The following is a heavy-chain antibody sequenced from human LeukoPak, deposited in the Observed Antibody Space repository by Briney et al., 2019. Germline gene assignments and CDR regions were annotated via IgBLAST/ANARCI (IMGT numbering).Heavy chain of an antibody. CDR1: GVTFSNYG. D-gene: IGHD2-21*02. J-gene: IGHJ4*02. Sequence: SGGSLRLSCAAPGVTFSNYGITWVRQAPGRGLEWVSVISGTGTGTYYADSVKGRVTISRENFKNTRYLQMNSLRAEDTAIYYCARVRLVVTAADYWGQGPLVPVSS. CDR3: ARVRLVVTAADY. V-gene: IGHV3-23*01. CDR2: ISGTGTGT.